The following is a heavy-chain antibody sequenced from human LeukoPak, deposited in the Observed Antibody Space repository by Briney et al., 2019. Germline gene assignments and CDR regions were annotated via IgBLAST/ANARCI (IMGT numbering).Heavy chain of an antibody. V-gene: IGHV4-30-4*01. J-gene: IGHJ4*02. Sequence: SETLSLTCTVSGVSIRSADYFWSWIRQPPGKGLEWIGNIYYSGSTYNNPSLNPSLKSRVTISAAPSSNQFSLKLSSVTAADTAVYYCATERALRYCSGGSCSLFDYWGQGILVTVSS. CDR1: GVSIRSADYF. CDR3: ATERALRYCSGGSCSLFDY. CDR2: IYYSGST. D-gene: IGHD2-15*01.